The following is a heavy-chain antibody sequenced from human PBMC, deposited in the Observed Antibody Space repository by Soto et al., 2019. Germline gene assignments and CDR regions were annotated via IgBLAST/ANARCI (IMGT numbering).Heavy chain of an antibody. CDR2: IYYSGST. D-gene: IGHD6-6*01. V-gene: IGHV4-59*01. CDR3: ARAPGIAARGGYYGMDV. J-gene: IGHJ6*02. Sequence: PSETLSLTCTVSGGSISSYYWSWIRQPPGKGLEWIGYIYYSGSTNYNPSLKSRVTISVDTSKNQFSLKLSSVTAADTAVYYCARAPGIAARGGYYGMDVWGQGTTVTVSS. CDR1: GGSISSYY.